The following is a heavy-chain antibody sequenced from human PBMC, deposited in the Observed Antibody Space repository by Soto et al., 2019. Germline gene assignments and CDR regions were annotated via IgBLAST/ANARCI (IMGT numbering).Heavy chain of an antibody. CDR1: GFSFNSYW. CDR3: SKGHSSCSASLDY. V-gene: IGHV3-74*01. D-gene: IGHD6-19*01. CDR2: INTDGSGT. J-gene: IGHJ4*02. Sequence: GGSLRLGCSASGFSFNSYWVRWVRKDPGKGLVWVSRINTDGSGTAYADSVRGRFTISRDNAKNTLYLQMNTLRAEDTGVYYCSKGHSSCSASLDYWGEGILVPVSS.